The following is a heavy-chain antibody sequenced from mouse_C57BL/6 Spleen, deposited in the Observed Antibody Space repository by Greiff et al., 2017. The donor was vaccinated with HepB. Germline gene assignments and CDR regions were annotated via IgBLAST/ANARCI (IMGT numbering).Heavy chain of an antibody. CDR3: TRYYSYGRGSVYFDY. CDR2: IYPGNSDT. D-gene: IGHD1-1*01. V-gene: IGHV1-5*01. CDR1: GYTFTSYW. Sequence: VHVKQSGTVLARPGASVKMSCKTSGYTFTSYWMHWVKQRPGQGLEWIGAIYPGNSDTSYNQKFKGKAKLTADTSASTAYMELSSLTNEDSAVYYCTRYYSYGRGSVYFDYWGQGTTLTVSS. J-gene: IGHJ2*01.